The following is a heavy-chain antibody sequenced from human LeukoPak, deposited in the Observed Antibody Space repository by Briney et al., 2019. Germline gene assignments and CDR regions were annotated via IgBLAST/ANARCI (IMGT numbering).Heavy chain of an antibody. Sequence: SQTLSLTCAVSGGSISSGGYSWSWIRQPPGKGLEWIGYIYHSGSTYYNPSLKSRVTISVDTSKNQFSLKLSSVTAADTAVYYCARHLLWFGELRYYFDYWGQGTLVTVSS. CDR3: ARHLLWFGELRYYFDY. CDR1: GGSISSGGYS. J-gene: IGHJ4*02. V-gene: IGHV4-30-2*01. CDR2: IYHSGST. D-gene: IGHD3-10*01.